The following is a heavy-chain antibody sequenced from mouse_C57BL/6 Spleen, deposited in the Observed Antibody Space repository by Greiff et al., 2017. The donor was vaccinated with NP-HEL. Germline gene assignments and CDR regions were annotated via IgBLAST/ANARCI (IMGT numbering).Heavy chain of an antibody. CDR1: GYTFTSYW. J-gene: IGHJ2*01. CDR3: ARGITTVVEGLDFDY. CDR2: IDPSDSET. V-gene: IGHV1-52*01. D-gene: IGHD1-1*01. Sequence: VHLQQPGAELVRPGSSVKLSCKASGYTFTSYWMHWVKQRPIQGLEWIGNIDPSDSETHYNQKFKDKATLTVDKSSSTAYMQLSSLTSEDSAVYYCARGITTVVEGLDFDYWGQGTTLTVSS.